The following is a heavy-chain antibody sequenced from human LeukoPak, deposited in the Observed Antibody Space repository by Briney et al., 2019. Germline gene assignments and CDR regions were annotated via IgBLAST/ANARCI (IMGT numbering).Heavy chain of an antibody. D-gene: IGHD6-13*01. CDR3: ARPPGIAAAWFDP. CDR2: INHSGST. V-gene: IGHV4-34*01. J-gene: IGHJ5*02. CDR1: GGSFSGYY. Sequence: SETLSLTCAVYGGSFSGYYWSWIRQPPGKGLEWIGEINHSGSTNYNPSLKSRVTISVDTSKNQFSLKLSSITAADTAFYYCARPPGIAAAWFDPWGQGTLVTVSS.